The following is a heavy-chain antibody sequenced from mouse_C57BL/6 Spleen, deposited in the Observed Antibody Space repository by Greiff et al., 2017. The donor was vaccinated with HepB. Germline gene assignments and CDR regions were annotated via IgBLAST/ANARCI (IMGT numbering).Heavy chain of an antibody. CDR1: GYPFTSYW. J-gene: IGHJ3*01. CDR2: IDPNSGGT. CDR3: ARSSYYSNYGFAY. Sequence: QVQLQQPGAELVKPGASVKLSCKASGYPFTSYWMHWVKQRPGRGLEWIGRIDPNSGGTKYNAKFKSKATLTVDKPSSTAYMQRSSLTSEDSAGYYGARSSYYSNYGFAYWGQGTLVTVAA. D-gene: IGHD2-5*01. V-gene: IGHV1-72*01.